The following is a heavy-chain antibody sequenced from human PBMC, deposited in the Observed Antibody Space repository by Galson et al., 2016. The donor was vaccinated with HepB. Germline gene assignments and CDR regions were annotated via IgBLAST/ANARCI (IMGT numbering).Heavy chain of an antibody. CDR3: ARAYDSISRRLDYFDY. D-gene: IGHD3-22*01. Sequence: SETLSLTCTVSGGSISSSSYYWGWIRQPPGKGLEWIGSIYSSGSTYYNPSLRSRITISIDTSKSQFSLKLSSVTAADTAVYYCARAYDSISRRLDYFDYWGQGTLVTVAS. CDR1: GGSISSSSYY. CDR2: IYSSGST. J-gene: IGHJ4*02. V-gene: IGHV4-39*01.